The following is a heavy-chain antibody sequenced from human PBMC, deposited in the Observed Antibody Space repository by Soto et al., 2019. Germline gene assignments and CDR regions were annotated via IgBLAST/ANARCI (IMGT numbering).Heavy chain of an antibody. CDR3: ASGYDSKNYYYYGMDV. J-gene: IGHJ6*02. CDR2: IIPIFGTA. D-gene: IGHD3-22*01. V-gene: IGHV1-69*13. CDR1: GGTFSSYA. Sequence: SVKVSCKASGGTFSSYAISWVRQAPGQGLEWMGGIIPIFGTANYAQKFQGRVTITADESTSTAYMERSSLRPEDTAVYYCASGYDSKNYYYYGMDVWGQGTTVTVSS.